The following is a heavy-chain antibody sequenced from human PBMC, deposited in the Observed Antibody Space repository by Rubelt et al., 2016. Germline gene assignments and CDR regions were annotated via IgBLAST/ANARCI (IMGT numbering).Heavy chain of an antibody. V-gene: IGHV1-69*06. CDR3: ARVGTVTTLFDY. J-gene: IGHJ4*02. Sequence: QVQLVQSGAEVKKPGSSVKVSCKASGGTFSSYAISWVRQAPGQGLEWMGGIIPIFGTANYAQKFQGGVTITGEKSTRTAYMELGSLRSEDTAVYYCARVGTVTTLFDYWGQGTLVTVSS. CDR1: GGTFSSYA. CDR2: IIPIFGTA. D-gene: IGHD4-17*01.